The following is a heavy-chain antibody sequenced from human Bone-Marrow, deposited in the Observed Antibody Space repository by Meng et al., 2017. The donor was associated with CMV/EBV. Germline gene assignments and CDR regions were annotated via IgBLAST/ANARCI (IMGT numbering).Heavy chain of an antibody. Sequence: VKVSCKASGGTFSSYAISWVRQAPGQGLEWMGGIIPILGIANYAQKFQGRVTITANKATSTAYMELSSLRSEDTAVYYCARAFWANAFDFWGQGTMVTVSS. CDR2: IIPILGIA. J-gene: IGHJ3*01. V-gene: IGHV1-69*10. D-gene: IGHD2/OR15-2a*01. CDR3: ARAFWANAFDF. CDR1: GGTFSSYA.